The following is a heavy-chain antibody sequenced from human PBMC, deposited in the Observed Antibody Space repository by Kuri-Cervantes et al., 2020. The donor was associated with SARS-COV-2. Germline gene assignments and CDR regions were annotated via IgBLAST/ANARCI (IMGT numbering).Heavy chain of an antibody. V-gene: IGHV3-33*01. D-gene: IGHD2-15*01. CDR2: IWYDGSNK. J-gene: IGHJ6*03. CDR1: GFTFSSYG. Sequence: GESLKISCAASGFTFSSYGMHWVRQAPGKGLEWVAVIWYDGSNKYYADSVKGRFTISRGNSKNTLYLQMNSLRAEDTAVYYCARDRIAPTGWDYYMDVWGKGTTVTVSS. CDR3: ARDRIAPTGWDYYMDV.